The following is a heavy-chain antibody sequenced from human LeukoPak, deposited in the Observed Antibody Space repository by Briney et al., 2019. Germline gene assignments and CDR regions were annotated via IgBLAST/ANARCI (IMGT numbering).Heavy chain of an antibody. CDR3: ARGRYFDW. V-gene: IGHV4-4*07. D-gene: IGHD1-14*01. J-gene: IGHJ4*02. Sequence: PSETLSLTCTVSGGSISSYYWSWIRQPAGKGLERIGRIYNTGSSNYSPSLKSRVTMSVDTSKNQFSLKLSSVTAADTAVYYCARGRYFDWWGQGTLVTVSS. CDR2: IYNTGSS. CDR1: GGSISSYY.